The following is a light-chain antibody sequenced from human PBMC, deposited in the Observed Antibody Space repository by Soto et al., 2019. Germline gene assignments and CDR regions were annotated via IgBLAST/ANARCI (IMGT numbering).Light chain of an antibody. Sequence: DIQMTQSPSFVSASVADRVTISCRASQDISNWLVWYQQKPGKAPNLLIYAASSLQSGVPSRFSGSGSGTDFTLTISSLQPEDFATYFCQQTNLFPRSFGGGTKVDI. V-gene: IGKV1D-12*01. J-gene: IGKJ4*01. CDR2: AAS. CDR1: QDISNW. CDR3: QQTNLFPRS.